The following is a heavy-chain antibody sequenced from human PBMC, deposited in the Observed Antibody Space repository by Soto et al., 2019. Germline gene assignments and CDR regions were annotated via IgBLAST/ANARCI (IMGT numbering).Heavy chain of an antibody. Sequence: ASVKVSFKGSWYTFTSYYMHLVGQAPGKGLEWMGIINPSGGSTSYAQKFQGRVTMTRDTSTSTVYMELSSLRSEDTAVYYCARELSTYYDFWSGINWFDPWGQGTLVTVSS. J-gene: IGHJ5*02. CDR3: ARELSTYYDFWSGINWFDP. D-gene: IGHD3-3*01. V-gene: IGHV1-46*03. CDR2: INPSGGST. CDR1: WYTFTSYY.